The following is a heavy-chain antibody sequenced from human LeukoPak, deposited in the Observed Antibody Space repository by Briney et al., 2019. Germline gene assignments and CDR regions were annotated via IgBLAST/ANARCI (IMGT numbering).Heavy chain of an antibody. Sequence: SETLSLTCIVSGGSISSNNFYWGWIRQPPGKGLEWIGTIYYSGSTYYNPSLKSRVTISVDTSKNQFSLRLTSVTAADTAVYYCARQTGSGLLILPGGQGTLVTVSS. CDR1: GGSISSNNFY. D-gene: IGHD3/OR15-3a*01. CDR3: ARQTGSGLLILP. J-gene: IGHJ4*02. V-gene: IGHV4-39*01. CDR2: IYYSGST.